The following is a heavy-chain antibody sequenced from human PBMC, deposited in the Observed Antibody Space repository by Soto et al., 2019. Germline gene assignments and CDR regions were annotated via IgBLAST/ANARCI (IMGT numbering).Heavy chain of an antibody. Sequence: GGSLRLSCAASGFTFSSYSMNWVRQAPGKGLEWVSSISSSSSYIYYADSVKGRFTISRDNAKNSLYLQMNSLRAEDTAVYYCARDNPGYSSGWYGDYWGQGTLVTVSS. CDR2: ISSSSSYI. D-gene: IGHD6-19*01. V-gene: IGHV3-21*01. J-gene: IGHJ4*02. CDR1: GFTFSSYS. CDR3: ARDNPGYSSGWYGDY.